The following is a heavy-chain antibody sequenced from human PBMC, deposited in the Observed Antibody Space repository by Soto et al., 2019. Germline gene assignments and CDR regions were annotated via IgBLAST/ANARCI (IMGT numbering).Heavy chain of an antibody. V-gene: IGHV3-23*01. CDR1: GFTVSSYA. CDR3: AKALRFTFTTGYYMDV. D-gene: IGHD3-16*01. CDR2: ISGSGST. Sequence: EVQLLESGGGLVQPGGSLRLSCAASGFTVSSYAMSWVRQAPGKGLEWVSVISGSGSTYSADSVKGRFTISRDSSKNTVSLQMNSLRAEDTAVYYCAKALRFTFTTGYYMDVWGRGTTVTVSS. J-gene: IGHJ6*03.